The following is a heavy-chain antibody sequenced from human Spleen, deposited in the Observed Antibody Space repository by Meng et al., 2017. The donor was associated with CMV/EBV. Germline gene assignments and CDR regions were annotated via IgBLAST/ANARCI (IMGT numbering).Heavy chain of an antibody. CDR3: ARDSVGMDV. CDR2: ISWNSGTI. V-gene: IGHV3-9*01. J-gene: IGHJ6*02. Sequence: GGSLRLSCAASGFIFDDCAMHWVRQAPGKGLEWVAGISWNSGTIGYADSVKGRFTISRDNAKNSLYLQMNSLRAEDTAVYYCARDSVGMDVWGQGTTVTVSS. CDR1: GFIFDDCA.